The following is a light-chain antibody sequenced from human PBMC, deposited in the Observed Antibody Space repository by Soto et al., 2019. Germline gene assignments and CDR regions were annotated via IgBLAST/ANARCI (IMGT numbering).Light chain of an antibody. J-gene: IGLJ3*02. V-gene: IGLV2-23*02. CDR2: EVN. CDR1: SNDVGGYNL. CDR3: CSHVGGSSPQWV. Sequence: QSVLTQPASVSGSPGQSITISCTGTSNDVGGYNLVSWFQQHPGKAPKLMISEVNKRPSGVSNRFSGSKSANTASLTISGLQAEDGADYYCCSHVGGSSPQWVFGGGTTLTVL.